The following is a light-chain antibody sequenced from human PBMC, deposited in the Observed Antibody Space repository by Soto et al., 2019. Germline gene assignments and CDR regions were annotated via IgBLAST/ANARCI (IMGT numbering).Light chain of an antibody. J-gene: IGLJ2*01. CDR3: QAWDSRTVV. Sequence: SYELTQPPSVSVSPGQTANITCSGDKLGDKYVCWYQQKPGQSPVLVIYEDNKRPSGIPERFSGSNSGNTATLTISGTQAMDEADYYCQAWDSRTVVFGGGTQLTVL. V-gene: IGLV3-1*01. CDR1: KLGDKY. CDR2: EDN.